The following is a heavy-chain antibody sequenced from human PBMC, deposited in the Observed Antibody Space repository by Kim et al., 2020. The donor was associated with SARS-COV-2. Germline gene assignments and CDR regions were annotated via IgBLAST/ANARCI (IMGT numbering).Heavy chain of an antibody. V-gene: IGHV3-66*02. J-gene: IGHJ6*02. CDR2: IYSGGST. CDR1: GFTVSSNY. Sequence: GGSLRLSCAASGFTVSSNYMSWVRQAPGKGLEWVSVIYSGGSTYYADSVKGRFTISRDNSKNTLYLQMNSLRAEDTAVYYCARDGSGGSLYYYYGMDVWGQGTTVTVSS. D-gene: IGHD2-15*01. CDR3: ARDGSGGSLYYYYGMDV.